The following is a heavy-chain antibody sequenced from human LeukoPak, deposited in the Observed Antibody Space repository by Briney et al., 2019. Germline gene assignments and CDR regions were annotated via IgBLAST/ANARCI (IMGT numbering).Heavy chain of an antibody. CDR1: GGTFSSYA. CDR2: IIPIFGTA. J-gene: IGHJ6*02. D-gene: IGHD3-22*01. V-gene: IGHV1-69*13. CDR3: ARNLRRTPGTTMIVLDPLYYYYGMDI. Sequence: ASVKVSCKASGGTFSSYAISWVRQAPGQGLEWMGGIIPIFGTANYAQKFQGRVTITADESTSTAYMELSSLRSEDTAVYYCARNLRRTPGTTMIVLDPLYYYYGMDIWGQGTTVTVSS.